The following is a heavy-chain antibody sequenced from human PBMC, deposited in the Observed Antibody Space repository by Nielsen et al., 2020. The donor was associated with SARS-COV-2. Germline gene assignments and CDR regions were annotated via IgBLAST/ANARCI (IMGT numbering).Heavy chain of an antibody. V-gene: IGHV3-23*01. J-gene: IGHJ4*02. Sequence: GGSLRLSCTVSGGPISTYFWSWVRQAPGKGLEWVSSIGTTGDKTFYADSVKGRFTISRDNSKNTLYLQLNSLRAEDTAVFYCAKISGSQRHYFDFWGQGALVTVSS. CDR2: IGTTGDKT. D-gene: IGHD1-26*01. CDR1: GGPISTYF. CDR3: AKISGSQRHYFDF.